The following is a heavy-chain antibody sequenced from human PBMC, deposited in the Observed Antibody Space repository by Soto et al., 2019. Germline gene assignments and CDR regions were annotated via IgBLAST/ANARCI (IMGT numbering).Heavy chain of an antibody. CDR1: GFTVSSNY. V-gene: IGHV3-53*01. CDR2: IYSGGST. Sequence: GSLRLSCAASGFTVSSNYMSWVRQAPGKGLEWVSVIYSGGSTYYADSVKGRFNISRDNSKNTLYLQMNSLRAEDTAVYYCARGGSYYYYGMDVGGQGTTVTISS. J-gene: IGHJ6*02. CDR3: ARGGSYYYYGMDV.